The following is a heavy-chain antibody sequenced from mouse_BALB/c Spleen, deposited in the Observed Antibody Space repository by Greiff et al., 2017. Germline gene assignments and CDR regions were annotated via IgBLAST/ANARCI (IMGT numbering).Heavy chain of an antibody. D-gene: IGHD2-1*01. CDR1: GFTFSSFG. V-gene: IGHV5-17*02. Sequence: EVNVVESGGGLVQPGGSRKLSCAASGFTFSSFGMHWVRQAPEKGLEWVAYISSGSSTIYYADTVKGRFTISRDNPKNTLFLQMTSLRSEDTAMYYCARDYGNYGDAMDYWGQGTSVTVSS. CDR2: ISSGSSTI. CDR3: ARDYGNYGDAMDY. J-gene: IGHJ4*01.